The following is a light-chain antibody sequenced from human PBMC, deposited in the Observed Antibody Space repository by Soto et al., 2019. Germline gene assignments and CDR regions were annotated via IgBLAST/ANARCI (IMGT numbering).Light chain of an antibody. CDR2: ESS. Sequence: EIVLTQSPATLSLSPGERATLSCRASQNVANYLDWYQQKPGQAPRLLIYESSNRATGIAARFSGSGSGTDFTLTISRLEPEDFAVYYCQQYGSSPLTFGGGTKV. V-gene: IGKV3-20*01. J-gene: IGKJ4*01. CDR3: QQYGSSPLT. CDR1: QNVANY.